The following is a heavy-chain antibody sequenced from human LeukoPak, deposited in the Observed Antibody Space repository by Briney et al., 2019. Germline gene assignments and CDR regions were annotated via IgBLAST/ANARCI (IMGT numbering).Heavy chain of an antibody. CDR1: GFTFSAYW. CDR2: IKPDGTEK. J-gene: IGHJ4*02. CDR3: ARSRFYFDY. Sequence: GGSLRLSCAASGFTFSAYWMGWVRQAPGKGLEWVAKIKPDGTEKDHVDSVKGRFTISRDNAKNSLYLQLNSLRAEDTAVYYCARSRFYFDYWGQGTLVTVSS. V-gene: IGHV3-7*01.